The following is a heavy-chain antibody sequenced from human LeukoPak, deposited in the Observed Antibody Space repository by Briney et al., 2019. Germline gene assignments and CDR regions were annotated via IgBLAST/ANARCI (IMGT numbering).Heavy chain of an antibody. J-gene: IGHJ4*02. D-gene: IGHD3-16*01. CDR3: ATGGAPGGRFEN. CDR1: GFTFDMST. V-gene: IGHV3-7*01. Sequence: GSLRLSCVVSGFTFDMSTMTWVRQAPGKGPEWVAKMKEDGTEIFYTISRDNSKNSLYLRMNSLRVEDTAVYYCATGGAPGGRFENWGQGTLVTVSS. CDR2: MKEDGTEI.